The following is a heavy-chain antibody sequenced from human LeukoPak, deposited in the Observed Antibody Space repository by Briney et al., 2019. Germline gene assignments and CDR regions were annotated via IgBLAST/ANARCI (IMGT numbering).Heavy chain of an antibody. CDR2: IYYSGNT. Sequence: SETLSLTCTVSGDSISSSSSYWGWIRQPPGKGLEWIGSIYYSGNTCYNTSLKSRVTISVDTSKNQFSLKLNSVTPEDTAGYYCARTSAAGTLRYYYYYMDVWGKGTTVTVSS. CDR1: GDSISSSSSY. D-gene: IGHD6-13*01. J-gene: IGHJ6*03. CDR3: ARTSAAGTLRYYYYYMDV. V-gene: IGHV4-39*01.